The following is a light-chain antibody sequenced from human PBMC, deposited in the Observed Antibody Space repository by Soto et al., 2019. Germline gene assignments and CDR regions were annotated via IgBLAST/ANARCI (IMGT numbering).Light chain of an antibody. CDR2: GNT. CDR3: QSYDTSLRAYV. Sequence: QSVLTQPPSVSGAPGQRVTIFCTGSSSNIGADYHVHWYQQLPGTAPRLLIYGNTNRPSVVPGRFSGSKSDTSASLAITGLQAEDEGDQYCQSYDTSLRAYVFGTGTKLTVL. J-gene: IGLJ1*01. CDR1: SSNIGADYH. V-gene: IGLV1-40*01.